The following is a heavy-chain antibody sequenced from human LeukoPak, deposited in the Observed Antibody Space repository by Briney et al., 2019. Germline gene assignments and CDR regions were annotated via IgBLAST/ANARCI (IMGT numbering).Heavy chain of an antibody. V-gene: IGHV4-39*07. CDR2: IYHSGST. CDR1: GGSISSSSYY. CDR3: ASLGYSYALDY. J-gene: IGHJ4*02. Sequence: SETLSLTCTVSGGSISSSSYYWGWIRQPPGKGLEWIGEIYHSGSTNYNPSLKSRVTISVDKSKNQFSLNLSSVTAADTAVYYCASLGYSYALDYWGQGTLVTVSS. D-gene: IGHD5-18*01.